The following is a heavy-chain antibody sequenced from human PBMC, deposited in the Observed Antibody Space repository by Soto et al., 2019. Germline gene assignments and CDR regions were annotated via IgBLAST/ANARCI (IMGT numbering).Heavy chain of an antibody. CDR2: IIPIFGTA. Sequence: SVKVSCKASGGTFSSYAISWVRQAPGQGLEWMGGIIPIFGTANYAQKFQGRVTITADESTSTAYMELSSLRSENTAVYYCAIERLYSSSPGVLKPDAFDIWGQGTMVTVPS. V-gene: IGHV1-69*13. CDR1: GGTFSSYA. J-gene: IGHJ3*02. D-gene: IGHD6-6*01. CDR3: AIERLYSSSPGVLKPDAFDI.